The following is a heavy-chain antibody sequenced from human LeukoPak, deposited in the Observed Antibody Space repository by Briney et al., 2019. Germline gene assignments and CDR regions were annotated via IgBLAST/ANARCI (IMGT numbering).Heavy chain of an antibody. CDR1: GFTVSSNY. CDR3: ARGDMRWLQSVDH. Sequence: PGGSLRLSCAASGFTVSSNYMSWVRQAPGKGLEWVSSITADSSHIYYVDSVKGRFTISRDNEKKLVYLEMNTLRVEDTATYFCARGDMRWLQSVDHWGQGTLVTVSS. V-gene: IGHV3-21*01. D-gene: IGHD5-24*01. J-gene: IGHJ4*02. CDR2: ITADSSHI.